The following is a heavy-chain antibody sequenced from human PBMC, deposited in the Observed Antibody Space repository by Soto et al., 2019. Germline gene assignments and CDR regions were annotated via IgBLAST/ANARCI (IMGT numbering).Heavy chain of an antibody. CDR2: INPNSGGT. CDR3: ARAGYDFWSGRYYYYGMDV. Sequence: ASVKVSCKASGYTFTDYYMHWVRQAPGQGLEWMGWINPNSGGTNYAQKFQGWVTMTRDTSISTAYMELSRLRSDDTAVYYCARAGYDFWSGRYYYYGMDVWGQGTTVTVSS. CDR1: GYTFTDYY. V-gene: IGHV1-2*04. D-gene: IGHD3-3*01. J-gene: IGHJ6*02.